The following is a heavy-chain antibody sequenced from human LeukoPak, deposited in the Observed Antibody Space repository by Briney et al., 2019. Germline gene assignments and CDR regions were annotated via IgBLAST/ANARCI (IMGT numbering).Heavy chain of an antibody. J-gene: IGHJ4*01. CDR1: GFIFSSYG. Sequence: GGSLRLSCVASGFIFSSYGMSWVRQAPGKGLEWVSAISGSGGSTYYADSVKGRFTISRDNSKNTLYLQMNSLRAEDTAVYYCAKGPPTVVTPPHYFDLWGQGILVTVSS. CDR2: ISGSGGST. D-gene: IGHD4-23*01. V-gene: IGHV3-23*01. CDR3: AKGPPTVVTPPHYFDL.